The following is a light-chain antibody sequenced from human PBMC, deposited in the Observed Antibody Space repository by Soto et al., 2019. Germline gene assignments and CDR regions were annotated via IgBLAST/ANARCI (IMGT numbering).Light chain of an antibody. V-gene: IGKV1-12*01. CDR3: QQVDTFPLT. J-gene: IGKJ4*01. Sequence: DLQMTQSPSSVSASVGDRVTITCRASQGISRWLAWYQQKPGNAPKLLIYAASSMQSGVPSRFSGSRSRTDFSLTISSLQTEEVAIYYCQQVDTFPLTFGGGTKVESK. CDR2: AAS. CDR1: QGISRW.